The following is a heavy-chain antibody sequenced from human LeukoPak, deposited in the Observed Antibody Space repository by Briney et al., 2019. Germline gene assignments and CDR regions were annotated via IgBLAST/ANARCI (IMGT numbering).Heavy chain of an antibody. D-gene: IGHD3-9*01. V-gene: IGHV4-39*01. CDR3: ASQPSKLRYFDWLSY. J-gene: IGHJ4*02. CDR1: GGSFSGYY. CDR2: IYYSGST. Sequence: PSETLSLTCAVYGGSFSGYYWGWIRQPPGKGLEWIGSIYYSGSTYYNPSLKSRVTISVDTSKNQFSLKLSSVTAADTAVYYCASQPSKLRYFDWLSYWGQGTLVTVSS.